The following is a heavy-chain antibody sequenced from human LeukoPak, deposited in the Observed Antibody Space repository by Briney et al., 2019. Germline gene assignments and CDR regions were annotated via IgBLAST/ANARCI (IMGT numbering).Heavy chain of an antibody. J-gene: IGHJ5*02. CDR3: ARDYDVLTAYPPTQLFDP. CDR1: GGSISSGSYY. D-gene: IGHD3-9*01. V-gene: IGHV4-61*02. CDR2: IYTSGST. Sequence: SETLSLTCTVSGGSISSGSYYWSWIRQPAGKGLEWIGRIYTSGSTNYNPSLKSRVTISVDTSKNQFSLKLSSVTAADTAVYYCARDYDVLTAYPPTQLFDPWGQGTLVTVSS.